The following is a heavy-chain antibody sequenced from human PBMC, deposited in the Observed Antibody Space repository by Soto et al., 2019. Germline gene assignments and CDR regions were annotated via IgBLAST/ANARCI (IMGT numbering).Heavy chain of an antibody. CDR2: ISKDSGRAT. J-gene: IGHJ4*02. D-gene: IGHD4-17*01. CDR3: AKSEGYGPHRYFDY. Sequence: GGSLRLSCAASGFIFRDWFMSWIRQAPGKGLEWISYISKDSGRATRYADSVKGRFTISRDNAKNTLYLQMNSLRAEDTAVYYCAKSEGYGPHRYFDYWGQGTLVTVSS. CDR1: GFIFRDWF. V-gene: IGHV3-11*01.